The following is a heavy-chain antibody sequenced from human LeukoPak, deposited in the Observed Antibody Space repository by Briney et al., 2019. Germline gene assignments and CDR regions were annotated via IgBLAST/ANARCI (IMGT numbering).Heavy chain of an antibody. CDR1: GGSFSGYY. CDR2: INHSGST. Sequence: SETLSLTCAVYGGSFSGYYWSRIRQPPGKGLEWIGEINHSGSTNYNPSLKGRVSISVDSSKNQFSLKVSSVTAADTAVYYCARGSDTAAGLYWGQGTLVTVSS. V-gene: IGHV4-34*01. J-gene: IGHJ4*02. D-gene: IGHD6-13*01. CDR3: ARGSDTAAGLY.